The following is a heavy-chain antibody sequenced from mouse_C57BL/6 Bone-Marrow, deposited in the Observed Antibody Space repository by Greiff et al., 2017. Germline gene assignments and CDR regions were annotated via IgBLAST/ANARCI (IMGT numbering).Heavy chain of an antibody. J-gene: IGHJ3*01. Sequence: VQLQQSGPELVKPGASVKISCKASGYAFSSSWMNWVKQRPGKGLEWIGRIYPGDGDTNYNGKFKGKATLTADKSSSTAYMQLSSLTSEDSAVYFCARSRGRQLRLRFAYWGQGTLVTVSA. CDR3: ARSRGRQLRLRFAY. CDR2: IYPGDGDT. CDR1: GYAFSSSW. D-gene: IGHD3-2*02. V-gene: IGHV1-82*01.